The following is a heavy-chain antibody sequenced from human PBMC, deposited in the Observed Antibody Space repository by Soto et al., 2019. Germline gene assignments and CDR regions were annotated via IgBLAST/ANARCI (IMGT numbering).Heavy chain of an antibody. D-gene: IGHD6-25*01. J-gene: IGHJ6*02. V-gene: IGHV3-23*01. CDR1: GFTFSSYA. CDR3: ARDPDQQRYYYYGMDV. CDR2: ISGSGGST. Sequence: PGGSLRLSCAASGFTFSSYAMSWVRQAPGKGLEWVSAISGSGGSTYYADSVKGRFTISRDTSKNQFSLQLNSVTPEDTAVYYCARDPDQQRYYYYGMDVWGQGTTVTVSS.